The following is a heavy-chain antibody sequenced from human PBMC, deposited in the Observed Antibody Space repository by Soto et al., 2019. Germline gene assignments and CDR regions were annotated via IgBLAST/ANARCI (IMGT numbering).Heavy chain of an antibody. D-gene: IGHD2-15*01. Sequence: GGSLRLSCXASGFTFSSYAMGWVRQGPGKGLEWVAVVSIGGSTHYADSVRGRFTISRDNSKNTLSLQMNSLTAEDTAVYFCAKSRGAGGHFDYWGQGALVTVSS. J-gene: IGHJ4*02. CDR1: GFTFSSYA. CDR3: AKSRGAGGHFDY. CDR2: VSIGGST. V-gene: IGHV3-23*01.